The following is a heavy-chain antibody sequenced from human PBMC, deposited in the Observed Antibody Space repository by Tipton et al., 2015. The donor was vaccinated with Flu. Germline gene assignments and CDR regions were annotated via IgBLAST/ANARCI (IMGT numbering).Heavy chain of an antibody. Sequence: TLSLTCAVYGGSFSGYYWSWIRQPPGKGLEWMGEINHSGSTNYNPSLKSRVTISVDTSKNQFSLKLSSVTAADTAVYYCARGLLWFGELYYGMDVWGQGTTVTVSS. J-gene: IGHJ6*02. D-gene: IGHD3-10*01. CDR2: INHSGST. CDR1: GGSFSGYY. CDR3: ARGLLWFGELYYGMDV. V-gene: IGHV4-34*01.